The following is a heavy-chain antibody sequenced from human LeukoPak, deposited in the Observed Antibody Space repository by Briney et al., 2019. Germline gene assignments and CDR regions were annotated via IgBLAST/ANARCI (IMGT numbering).Heavy chain of an antibody. J-gene: IGHJ3*02. CDR2: ISSSSSYT. D-gene: IGHD3-16*02. CDR3: ARTGIMITFGGVIGGDAFDI. Sequence: GGSLRLSCAASGFTFSDYYMSWIRQAPGKGLEWVSYISSSSSYTNYADSVKGRFTISRDNAKNSLYLQTNSLRAEDTAVYYCARTGIMITFGGVIGGDAFDIWGQGTMVTVSS. V-gene: IGHV3-11*06. CDR1: GFTFSDYY.